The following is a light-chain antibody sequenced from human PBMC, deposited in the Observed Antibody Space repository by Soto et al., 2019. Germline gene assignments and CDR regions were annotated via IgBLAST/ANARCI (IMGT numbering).Light chain of an antibody. Sequence: DIQMTQSPSCRCPAXVAGVPIACQASQNINNYLNWYQQKPGRAPKLLIYDASNLEAGVPSRFRGSGSGTDFTFTISRLQPEDIATYYCQQYENLPTFGQGTRLEIK. J-gene: IGKJ5*01. CDR2: DAS. CDR1: QNINNY. CDR3: QQYENLPT. V-gene: IGKV1-33*01.